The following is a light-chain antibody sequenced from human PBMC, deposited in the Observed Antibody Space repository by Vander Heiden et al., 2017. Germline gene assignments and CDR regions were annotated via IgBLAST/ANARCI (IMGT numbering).Light chain of an antibody. CDR2: WAS. CDR1: QSVLYSSNNKNY. Sequence: DIGMTQSPDSRAVSLGERATINCKSSQSVLYSSNNKNYLAWYQQKPGQPPKLLIYWASTRESGVPDRFSGSGSGTDFTLTISSLQAEDVAVYYCQQYYSTPYTFGQGTKLEIK. CDR3: QQYYSTPYT. J-gene: IGKJ2*01. V-gene: IGKV4-1*01.